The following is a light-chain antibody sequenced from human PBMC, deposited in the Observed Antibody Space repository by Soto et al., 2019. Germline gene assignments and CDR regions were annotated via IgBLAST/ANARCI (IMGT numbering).Light chain of an antibody. V-gene: IGKV3-20*01. CDR3: EQYGSSPWT. CDR1: QSVSSSY. Sequence: EIVLTQSPGTLSLSPGERATLSCRASQSVSSSYLAWYQQKPGQAPRPLIYGASSRAIGIPDRSSGSGSGTDFTLTISRLEPEDFAVYYCEQYGSSPWTFGKGTKVEIK. J-gene: IGKJ1*01. CDR2: GAS.